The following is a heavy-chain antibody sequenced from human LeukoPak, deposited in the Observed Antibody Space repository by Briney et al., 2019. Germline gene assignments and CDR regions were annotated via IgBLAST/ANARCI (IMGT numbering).Heavy chain of an antibody. Sequence: GGSLRLSCAASGFTFSSYSMNWVRQAPGRGREGVSSISSSSSYIYYADSVKGRFTISRDNAKNSLYLQMNSLRAEDTAVYYCARVYSTIFGVVRNWFDPWGQGTLVTVSS. CDR3: ARVYSTIFGVVRNWFDP. CDR2: ISSSSSYI. V-gene: IGHV3-21*01. J-gene: IGHJ5*02. CDR1: GFTFSSYS. D-gene: IGHD3-3*01.